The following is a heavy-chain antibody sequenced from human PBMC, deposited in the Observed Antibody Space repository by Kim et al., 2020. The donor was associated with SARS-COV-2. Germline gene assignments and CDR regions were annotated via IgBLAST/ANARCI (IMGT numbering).Heavy chain of an antibody. J-gene: IGHJ6*02. D-gene: IGHD2-8*01. CDR2: ISGNNGNT. CDR1: GYTFTTYG. Sequence: ASVKVSCKASGYTFTTYGISWVRQAPGQGLEWMGWISGNNGNTNFVPKVQGRVTMTTDTSTSTAYMELRRLRSDDTAVYYCARDVGRGHCPNSVYCYYGMDVWGQGTTVTVSS. V-gene: IGHV1-18*01. CDR3: ARDVGRGHCPNSVYCYYGMDV.